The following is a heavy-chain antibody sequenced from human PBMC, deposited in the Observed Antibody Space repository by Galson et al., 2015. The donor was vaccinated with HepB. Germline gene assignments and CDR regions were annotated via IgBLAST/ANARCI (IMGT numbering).Heavy chain of an antibody. CDR1: GFTFSSYS. J-gene: IGHJ4*02. CDR2: ISSSSSYI. V-gene: IGHV3-21*01. CDR3: ARVGHEGFGELLYTDY. Sequence: SLRLSCAASGFTFSSYSMNWVRQAPGKGLEWVSSISSSSSYIYYADSVKGRFTISRDNAKSSLYLQMNSLRAEDTAVYYCARVGHEGFGELLYTDYWGQGTLVTVSS. D-gene: IGHD3-10*01.